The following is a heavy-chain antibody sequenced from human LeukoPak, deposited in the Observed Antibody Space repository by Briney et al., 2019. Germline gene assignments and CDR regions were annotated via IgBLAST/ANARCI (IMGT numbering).Heavy chain of an antibody. CDR2: IYYSGST. CDR1: GGSISSDY. V-gene: IGHV4-59*08. D-gene: IGHD4-11*01. J-gene: IGHJ5*02. Sequence: TETLSLTCTVSGGSISSDYWSWIRQPPGKGLEWIGYIYYSGSTNYNPSLKSRVTISVDTSKNQFSLKLSSVTAADTAVYYCARRTVTIVSNWFDPWGQGTLVTVSS. CDR3: ARRTVTIVSNWFDP.